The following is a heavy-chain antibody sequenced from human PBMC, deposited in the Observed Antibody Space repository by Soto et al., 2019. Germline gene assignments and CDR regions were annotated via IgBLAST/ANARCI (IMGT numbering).Heavy chain of an antibody. J-gene: IGHJ3*01. CDR3: ARRYGPRAFDV. V-gene: IGHV4-30-4*01. CDR2: IYYSGTT. Sequence: SETLSLTCTVSGGSISNGDSYWSWVRQSPGKGLEWIGYIYYSGTTYYNSSLRSRVTISVDTSRSQFSLNLHSVTAADTAVYYCARRYGPRAFDVWGQVTMVTV. CDR1: GGSISNGDSY. D-gene: IGHD3-9*01.